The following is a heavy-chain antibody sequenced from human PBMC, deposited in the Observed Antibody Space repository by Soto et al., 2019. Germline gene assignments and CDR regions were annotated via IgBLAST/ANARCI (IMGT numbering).Heavy chain of an antibody. J-gene: IGHJ4*02. V-gene: IGHV4-59*01. CDR2: VYYTGTT. D-gene: IGHD6-13*01. Sequence: SETLSLTCTVSGGSISSYFYIWVRQPPGKGLEWIGSVYYTGTTDYNPSLKSRVTISVDTSKTQFSLNLRSVTAADTAVYYCARDLAAVPRAFDYWGRGT. CDR3: ARDLAAVPRAFDY. CDR1: GGSISSYF.